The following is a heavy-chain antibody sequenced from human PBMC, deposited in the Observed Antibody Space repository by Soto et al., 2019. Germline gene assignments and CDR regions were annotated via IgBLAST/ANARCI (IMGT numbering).Heavy chain of an antibody. CDR1: GGSLSTYY. CDR2: IYYSGST. V-gene: IGHV4-59*01. J-gene: IGHJ4*02. Sequence: SLTCTVSGGSLSTYYWNWIRQPPGKGLEWIGYIYYSGSTNYNPSLKSRVTISVDTSKNQFSLKLSSVTVADTAVYYCARGALTTYFDYWGQGTLVTVSS. CDR3: ARGALTTYFDY.